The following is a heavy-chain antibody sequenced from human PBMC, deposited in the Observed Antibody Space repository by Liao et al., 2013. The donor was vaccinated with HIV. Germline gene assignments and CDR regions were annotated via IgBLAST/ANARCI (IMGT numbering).Heavy chain of an antibody. CDR2: INQSGST. Sequence: QVQLQQWGAGLLKPSETLSLTCAVYGGSFSGYYWSWVRQPTGKGLEWIGEINQSGSTNYNPSLKSRVTISVDTSKNQFSLKLSSVTAADTAVYYCALWVNDFWSDYRTMWGQGTLVTVSS. CDR1: GGSFSGYY. V-gene: IGHV4-34*02. CDR3: ALWVNDFWSDYRTM. D-gene: IGHD3-3*01. J-gene: IGHJ4*02.